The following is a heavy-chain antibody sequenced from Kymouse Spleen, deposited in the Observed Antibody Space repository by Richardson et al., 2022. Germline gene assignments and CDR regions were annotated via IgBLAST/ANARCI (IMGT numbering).Heavy chain of an antibody. Sequence: QVQLQQWGAGLLKPSETLSLTCAVYGGSFSGYYWSWIRQPPGKGLEWIGEINHSGSTNYNPSLKSRVTISVDTSKNQFSLKLSSVTAADTAVYYCARGPLDIVVVPAAASPYFDYWGQGTLVTVSS. CDR3: ARGPLDIVVVPAAASPYFDY. J-gene: IGHJ4*02. V-gene: IGHV4-34*01. D-gene: IGHD2-2*02. CDR1: GGSFSGYY. CDR2: INHSGST.